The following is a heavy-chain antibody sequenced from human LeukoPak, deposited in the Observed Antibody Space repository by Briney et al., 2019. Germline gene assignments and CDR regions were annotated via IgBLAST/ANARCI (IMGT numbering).Heavy chain of an antibody. CDR3: ASEPYSSSSGSAFDI. Sequence: GASVKVSCKASGYTFTSYYMHWVRQAPGQGLEWMGIINPSGGRASYAQKFQGRVTMTRDMSTSTVYMELSSLRSEDTAVYYCASEPYSSSSGSAFDIWGQGTMVTVSS. V-gene: IGHV1-46*01. D-gene: IGHD6-6*01. CDR2: INPSGGRA. J-gene: IGHJ3*02. CDR1: GYTFTSYY.